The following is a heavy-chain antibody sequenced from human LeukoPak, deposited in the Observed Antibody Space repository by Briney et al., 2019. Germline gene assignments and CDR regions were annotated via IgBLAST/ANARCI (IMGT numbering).Heavy chain of an antibody. CDR3: ARPGLLLWFGDQGANYAFDI. Sequence: SETLSLTCTVSGGSITSSTYYWGWLRQPPGKGLEWIGSIYNSGRTYYTPSLKSRVTISVDTSKNQFSLKLSSVTAADTAVYYCARPGLLLWFGDQGANYAFDIWGQGTMVTVSS. CDR2: IYNSGRT. J-gene: IGHJ3*02. D-gene: IGHD3-10*01. CDR1: GGSITSSTYY. V-gene: IGHV4-39*01.